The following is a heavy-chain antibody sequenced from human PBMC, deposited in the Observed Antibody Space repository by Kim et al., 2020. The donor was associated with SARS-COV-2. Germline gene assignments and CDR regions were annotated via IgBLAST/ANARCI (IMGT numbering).Heavy chain of an antibody. J-gene: IGHJ6*02. D-gene: IGHD2-8*01. CDR3: AKGRHGVRYYGMDV. V-gene: IGHV3-23*01. Sequence: GGSLRLSCAASGFAFSGHSMAWVRQAPGKGLEWVSALSSGGDDSYYADSVKGRFTVSRDNSKNTLYLHLKSLRVEDTAVYYCAKGRHGVRYYGMDVWGQGTTVSVSS. CDR1: GFAFSGHS. CDR2: LSSGGDDS.